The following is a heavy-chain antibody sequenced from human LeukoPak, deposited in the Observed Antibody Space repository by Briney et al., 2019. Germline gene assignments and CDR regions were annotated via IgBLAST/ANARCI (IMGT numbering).Heavy chain of an antibody. Sequence: GGSLSLSCAASGFSFSSYAMSGVRQAPGKGLEWVSAISGSGGSTYYPDSVKGRFTISRDNSKNTLYLQMNSLRAEDTAVYYCARQSIDPYYFDYWGQGTMVTVSS. CDR3: ARQSIDPYYFDY. CDR2: ISGSGGST. J-gene: IGHJ4*02. V-gene: IGHV3-23*01. D-gene: IGHD6-6*01. CDR1: GFSFSSYA.